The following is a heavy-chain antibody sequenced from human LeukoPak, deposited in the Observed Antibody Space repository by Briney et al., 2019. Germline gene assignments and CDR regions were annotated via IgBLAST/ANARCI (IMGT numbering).Heavy chain of an antibody. CDR2: INHSGST. J-gene: IGHJ4*02. D-gene: IGHD5-18*01. CDR3: ATIKRGSIYGYFDF. CDR1: GGSFSGYY. V-gene: IGHV4-34*01. Sequence: PSETLSLTCAVYGGSFSGYYWSWIRQPPGKGLEWIGEINHSGSTNYNPSLKSRVTISVDTSKNQFSLRLTSVTAADSAVYYCATIKRGSIYGYFDFWGQGVLVTVSS.